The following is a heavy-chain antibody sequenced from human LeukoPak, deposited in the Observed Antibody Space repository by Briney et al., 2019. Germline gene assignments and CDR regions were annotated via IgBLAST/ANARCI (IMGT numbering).Heavy chain of an antibody. CDR1: GYSISSGYY. Sequence: SETLSLTCTVSGYSISSGYYWGWIRQPPGKGLEWIGSIYHSGRTFYNPSLKSRVTISVDTSKNQFSLKLTSVTAADTAVYYCARDLREDYWGQGTLVTVSS. V-gene: IGHV4-38-2*02. CDR2: IYHSGRT. CDR3: ARDLREDY. J-gene: IGHJ4*02. D-gene: IGHD1-26*01.